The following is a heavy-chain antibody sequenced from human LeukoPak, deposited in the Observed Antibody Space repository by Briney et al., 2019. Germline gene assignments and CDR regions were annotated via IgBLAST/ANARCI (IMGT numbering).Heavy chain of an antibody. V-gene: IGHV3-21*01. Sequence: GGSLRLSCAASGFTFSSYSMNWVRQAPGKGLEWVSSISSSSSYIYYADSVKGRFTISRDNAKNTLYLQMNSLRPEDTAVYYCARDENSGSSYYYYYMGVWGKGTPGTVSS. CDR3: ARDENSGSSYYYYYMGV. D-gene: IGHD1-26*01. CDR2: ISSSSSYI. CDR1: GFTFSSYS. J-gene: IGHJ6*03.